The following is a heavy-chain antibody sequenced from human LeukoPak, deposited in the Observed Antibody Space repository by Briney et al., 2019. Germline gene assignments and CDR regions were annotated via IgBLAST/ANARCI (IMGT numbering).Heavy chain of an antibody. CDR1: GDSVSSNSAA. D-gene: IGHD6-19*01. V-gene: IGHV6-1*01. Sequence: SQTLSLTCAISGDSVSSNSAAWNWIRQSPSRGLEWLGRTYYRSKWYNDYAVSVKSRITINPDTSKNQFSLQLNSVTPEDTAVYYCARDRYSSGPRRGYFDYWGQGTLVTVSS. CDR2: TYYRSKWYN. J-gene: IGHJ4*02. CDR3: ARDRYSSGPRRGYFDY.